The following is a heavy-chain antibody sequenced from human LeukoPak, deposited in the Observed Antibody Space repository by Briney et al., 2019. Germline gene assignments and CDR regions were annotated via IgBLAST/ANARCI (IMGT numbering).Heavy chain of an antibody. CDR2: IYYSGST. D-gene: IGHD3-10*01. Sequence: PSQTLSLTCTVSGGSISSGGYYWSWIRQRPGKGLEWIGYIYYSGSTYYNPSLKSRVTISVDTSKNQFSLKLSSVTAADTAVYYCAWAGMVRGVLFDYWGQGTLVTVSS. J-gene: IGHJ4*02. CDR3: AWAGMVRGVLFDY. V-gene: IGHV4-31*03. CDR1: GGSISSGGYY.